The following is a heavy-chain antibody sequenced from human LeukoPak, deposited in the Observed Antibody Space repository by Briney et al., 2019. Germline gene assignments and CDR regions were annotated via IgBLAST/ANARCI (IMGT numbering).Heavy chain of an antibody. D-gene: IGHD3-10*01. CDR2: ISSSSSTI. CDR1: GFTFSSYS. J-gene: IGHJ3*02. CDR3: AKASVGYYGSGSDPRDAFNI. V-gene: IGHV3-48*04. Sequence: GGSLRLSCAASGFTFSSYSMNWVRQAPGKGLEWVSYISSSSSTIYYADSVKGRFTISRDNAKNSLYLQMNSLRAEDTALYYCAKASVGYYGSGSDPRDAFNIWGQGTMVTVSS.